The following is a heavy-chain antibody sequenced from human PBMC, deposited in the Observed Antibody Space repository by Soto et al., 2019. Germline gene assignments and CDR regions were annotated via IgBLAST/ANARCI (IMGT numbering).Heavy chain of an antibody. CDR2: ISGSGGST. CDR3: AKRSPYSSGWYSPIFDY. J-gene: IGHJ4*02. CDR1: GFTFSGYA. V-gene: IGHV3-23*01. D-gene: IGHD6-13*01. Sequence: PGGSLRLSCAASGFTFSGYAMSWVRQAPGKGLEWVSAISGSGGSTHYADSVRGRFTVSRDNSKNSLSLRMNSLRDEDTAVYFCAKRSPYSSGWYSPIFDYWGQGALVTVSS.